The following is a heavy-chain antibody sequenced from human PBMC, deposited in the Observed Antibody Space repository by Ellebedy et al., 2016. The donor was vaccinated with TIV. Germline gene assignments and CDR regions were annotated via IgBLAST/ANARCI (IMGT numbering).Heavy chain of an antibody. CDR3: ARDDLGFRY. V-gene: IGHV3-7*01. J-gene: IGHJ4*02. Sequence: GGSLRLXXDVSGLSIHTHWMSWVRQPPGKGLEWVANLNEDGSAKYYVDSVRGRFTIFRDNARNLVYLQINDLTAADTAVYYCARDDLGFRYWGQGVLVTVSP. CDR1: GLSIHTHW. CDR2: LNEDGSAK. D-gene: IGHD1-26*01.